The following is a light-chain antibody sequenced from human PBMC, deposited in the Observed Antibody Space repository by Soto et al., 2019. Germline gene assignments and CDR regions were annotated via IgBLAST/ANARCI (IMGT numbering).Light chain of an antibody. CDR2: GAS. CDR1: QSVSSSY. Sequence: EIVLTQSPGTLSLSPGERATLSCRASQSVSSSYLAWYQQKPGQAPRLLIYGASSRATGIPDRFSGSGSGTDFTLTISRLEPDDFTTYYCQQYTSYSRAFGQGTKVDLK. CDR3: QQYTSYSRA. V-gene: IGKV3-20*01. J-gene: IGKJ1*01.